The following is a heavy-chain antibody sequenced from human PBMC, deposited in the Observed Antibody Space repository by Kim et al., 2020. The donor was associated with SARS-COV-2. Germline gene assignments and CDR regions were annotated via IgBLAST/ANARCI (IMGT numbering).Heavy chain of an antibody. CDR1: GFTFSSYG. D-gene: IGHD6-13*01. V-gene: IGHV3-33*01. CDR3: ARVGFSSSWPTTDYYFDY. Sequence: GRSLRLSCAASGFTFSSYGMHWVRQAPGKGLEWVAVIWYDGSNKYYVDSVKGRFTISRDNSKNTLYLQMNSLRAEDTAVYYCARVGFSSSWPTTDYYFDYWGQGTLVTVSS. J-gene: IGHJ4*02. CDR2: IWYDGSNK.